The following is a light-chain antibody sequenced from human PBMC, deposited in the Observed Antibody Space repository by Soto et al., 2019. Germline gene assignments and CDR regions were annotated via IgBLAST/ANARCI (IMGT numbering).Light chain of an antibody. CDR1: QSISSD. CDR2: KAS. J-gene: IGKJ1*01. CDR3: QQYTKGWT. V-gene: IGKV1-5*03. Sequence: DIQMTQSPSSMSASVGDSVTITCRASQSISSDLNWYQQKPGKAPNLLIYKASTLEGGVPSRFSGSGSGTEFTLTISSLQPDDFATYYCQQYTKGWTFGQGTKVDIK.